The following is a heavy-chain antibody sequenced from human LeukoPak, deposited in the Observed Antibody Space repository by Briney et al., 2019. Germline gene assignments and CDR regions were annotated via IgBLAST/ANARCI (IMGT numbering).Heavy chain of an antibody. D-gene: IGHD2-15*01. J-gene: IGHJ3*02. CDR2: INPNSGGT. CDR3: ARDCSGGSCPFDAFDI. CDR1: GYTFTGYY. V-gene: IGHV1-2*02. Sequence: AASVTVSCKASGYTFTGYYMHWVRQAPGQGLEWMGWINPNSGGTNYAQKFQGRVTMTRDTSISTAYMELSRLRSDDTAVYYCARDCSGGSCPFDAFDIWGQGTMVTVSS.